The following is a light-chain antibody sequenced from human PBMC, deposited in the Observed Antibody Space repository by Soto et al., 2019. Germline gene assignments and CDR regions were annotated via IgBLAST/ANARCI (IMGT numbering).Light chain of an antibody. CDR2: SND. CDR1: SSNIGSNT. CDR3: AAWDGSLNGWV. J-gene: IGLJ2*01. V-gene: IGLV1-44*01. Sequence: QAVVTQAPSASGTPGQRVTISCSGSSSNIGSNTVSWYQQVPGTAPKLLIYSNDQRPSGVPDRFSVSKSGTSASLAIGGLQSEDEADYYCAAWDGSLNGWVFGGGTKVTVL.